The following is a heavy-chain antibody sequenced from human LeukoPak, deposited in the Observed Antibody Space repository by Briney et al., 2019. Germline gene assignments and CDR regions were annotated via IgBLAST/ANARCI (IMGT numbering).Heavy chain of an antibody. D-gene: IGHD1-26*01. Sequence: GGSLRLSRAASGFAFSSYNMNWVRQAPGKGLEWISYIGSSGSPTHYADSVGGRFTISRDNAKNSLYLQMNSLRDEDTAVYYCASSGSYRFDYWGQGTLVTVSS. CDR1: GFAFSSYN. V-gene: IGHV3-48*02. CDR3: ASSGSYRFDY. J-gene: IGHJ4*02. CDR2: IGSSGSPT.